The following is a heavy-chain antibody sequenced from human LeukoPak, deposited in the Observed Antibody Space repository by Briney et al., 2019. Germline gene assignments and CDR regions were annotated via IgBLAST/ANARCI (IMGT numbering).Heavy chain of an antibody. CDR3: ARVSLYYYYYYMDV. D-gene: IGHD5/OR15-5a*01. CDR2: INHSGST. J-gene: IGHJ6*03. CDR1: GGSFSGYY. Sequence: SETLSLTCAVYGGSFSGYYWSWIRQPPGKGLEWIGEINHSGSTNYNPSLKSRVTISVDTSKNQFSLKLSSVTAADTAVYYCARVSLYYYYYYMDVWGKGTTVTVSS. V-gene: IGHV4-34*01.